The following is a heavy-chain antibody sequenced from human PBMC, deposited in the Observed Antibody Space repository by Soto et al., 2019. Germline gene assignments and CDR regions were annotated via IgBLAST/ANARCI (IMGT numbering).Heavy chain of an antibody. V-gene: IGHV1-18*04. CDR3: AREHHYGGSSYGMDV. Sequence: GASVNVSCKSSGYTFTSYCVSWGRQAPGQGLEWMGWISTYNGNTIYAQKFQGRVTMSTHTSTNIAYMQLRSLRSDDTAVYYCAREHHYGGSSYGMDVWGQGTTVTVSS. CDR1: GYTFTSYC. J-gene: IGHJ6*02. D-gene: IGHD1-26*01. CDR2: ISTYNGNT.